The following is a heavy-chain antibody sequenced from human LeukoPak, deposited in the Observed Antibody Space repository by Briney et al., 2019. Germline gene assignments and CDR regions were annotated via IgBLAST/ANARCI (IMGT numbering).Heavy chain of an antibody. J-gene: IGHJ4*02. CDR3: ASPSFTCSGGSCPYDY. Sequence: ASVKVSCKXSGGTFSSYAISWVRQAPGQGLEWMGRIIPIFGTANYAQKFQGRVTITTDESTSTAYMELSSLRSEDTAVYYCASPSFTCSGGSCPYDYWGQGTLVTVSS. CDR1: GGTFSSYA. D-gene: IGHD2-15*01. V-gene: IGHV1-69*05. CDR2: IIPIFGTA.